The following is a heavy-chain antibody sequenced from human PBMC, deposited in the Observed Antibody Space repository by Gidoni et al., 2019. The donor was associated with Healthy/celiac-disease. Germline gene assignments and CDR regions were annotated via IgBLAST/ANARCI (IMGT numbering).Heavy chain of an antibody. V-gene: IGHV4-30-4*01. CDR1: GGSISSGDYT. J-gene: IGHJ6*02. CDR2: IYYSGST. Sequence: QVQLQESGPGLVKPSQTLALTCTVSGGSISSGDYTWSWIRQPPGKGLEWIGYIYYSGSTYYNPSLKSRVTISVDTSKNQFSLKLSSVTAADTAVYYCARLGLWFRELGHYYGMDVWGQGTTVTVSS. CDR3: ARLGLWFRELGHYYGMDV. D-gene: IGHD3-10*01.